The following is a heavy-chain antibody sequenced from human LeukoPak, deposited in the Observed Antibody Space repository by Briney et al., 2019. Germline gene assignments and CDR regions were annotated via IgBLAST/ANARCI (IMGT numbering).Heavy chain of an antibody. CDR2: IYHSGST. CDR1: GYSISSGYY. D-gene: IGHD3-9*01. V-gene: IGHV4-38-2*02. J-gene: IGHJ4*02. CDR3: ARDSYDILSLLNYFDY. Sequence: SETLSLTCTVSGYSISSGYYWGWIRQPPGKGLEWIGSIYHSGSTYYNPSLKSRVTILVDTSKNQFSLKLSSVTAADTAVYYCARDSYDILSLLNYFDYWGQGTLVTVSS.